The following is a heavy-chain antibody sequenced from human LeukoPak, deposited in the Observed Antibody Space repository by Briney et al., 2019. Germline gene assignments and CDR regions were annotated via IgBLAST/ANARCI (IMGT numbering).Heavy chain of an antibody. Sequence: ASVKVSCKASGYTFTSYYMHWVRQAPGQGLEWMGIINPSGGSTSYAQKFQGRVTMTRDTSISTAYMELSRLRSDDTAVYYCARGRLRGGYDLDRAFDIWGQGTMVTVSS. V-gene: IGHV1-46*01. CDR1: GYTFTSYY. CDR2: INPSGGST. CDR3: ARGRLRGGYDLDRAFDI. J-gene: IGHJ3*02. D-gene: IGHD5-12*01.